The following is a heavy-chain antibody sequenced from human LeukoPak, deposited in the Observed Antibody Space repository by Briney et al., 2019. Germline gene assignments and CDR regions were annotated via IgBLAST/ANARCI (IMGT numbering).Heavy chain of an antibody. V-gene: IGHV4-34*01. J-gene: IGHJ3*02. CDR2: INHSGST. Sequence: SETLSLTCAVHGGSFSGYYWSWIRQPPGKGLEWIGEINHSGSTNYNPSLKSRVTISVDTSKNQFSLKLSSVTAADTAVYYCARDNYDYVWGSYPTDAFDIWGQGTMVTVSS. CDR3: ARDNYDYVWGSYPTDAFDI. D-gene: IGHD3-16*02. CDR1: GGSFSGYY.